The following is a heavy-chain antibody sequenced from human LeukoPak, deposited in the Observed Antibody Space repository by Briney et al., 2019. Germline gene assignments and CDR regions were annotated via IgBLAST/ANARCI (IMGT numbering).Heavy chain of an antibody. CDR1: GFTFDDYA. J-gene: IGHJ4*02. Sequence: GGSLRLSCAASGFTFDDYAMHWVRQAPGKGLEWVSGISWNSGSIGYADSVKGRFTIFRDNAKNSLYLQMNSLRAEDTALYYCAKVGWYPSFGGQGTLVTVSS. V-gene: IGHV3-9*01. D-gene: IGHD6-19*01. CDR2: ISWNSGSI. CDR3: AKVGWYPSF.